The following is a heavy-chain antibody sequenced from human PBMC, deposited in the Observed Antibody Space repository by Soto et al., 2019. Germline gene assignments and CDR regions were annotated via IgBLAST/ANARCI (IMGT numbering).Heavy chain of an antibody. V-gene: IGHV1-69*02. J-gene: IGHJ2*01. CDR1: GGTFSSYT. Sequence: GASVKVSCKASGGTFSSYTISWVRQAPGQGLEWMGRIIPILGIANYAQKFQGRVTITADKSTSTAYMELSSLRSEDTAVYYCANPPDYGDHNGSGSLNWYFDLWGRGTLVTVSS. CDR2: IIPILGIA. CDR3: ANPPDYGDHNGSGSLNWYFDL. D-gene: IGHD4-17*01.